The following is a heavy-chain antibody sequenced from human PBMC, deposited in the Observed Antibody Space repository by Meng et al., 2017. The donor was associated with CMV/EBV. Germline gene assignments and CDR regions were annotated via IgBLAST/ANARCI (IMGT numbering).Heavy chain of an antibody. Sequence: ASVKVSCKASGYTFTGYYMHWVRQAPGQGLEWMGWINHNSGGTNYAQKFQGRVTMTRDTSISTAYMELSRLRSDDTAVYYCARELGSYDAFDIWGQGTMVTVSS. CDR3: ARELGSYDAFDI. CDR1: GYTFTGYY. D-gene: IGHD3-10*01. CDR2: INHNSGGT. J-gene: IGHJ3*02. V-gene: IGHV1-2*02.